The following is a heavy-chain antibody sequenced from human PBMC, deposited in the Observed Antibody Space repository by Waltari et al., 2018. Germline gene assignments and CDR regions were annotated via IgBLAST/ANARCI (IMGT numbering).Heavy chain of an antibody. Sequence: EVQLVESGGGLVQPGGSLKLSCAASGFTFSDSAMHWVRQASGKGLEWVGRIRSKANNYATAYAASVTGRFTISRDDSKNTAYLQMNSLKTEDTAMYYCASVVVAPAVADYWGQGTLVTVSS. CDR3: ASVVVAPAVADY. CDR1: GFTFSDSA. D-gene: IGHD2-2*01. CDR2: IRSKANNYAT. J-gene: IGHJ4*02. V-gene: IGHV3-73*02.